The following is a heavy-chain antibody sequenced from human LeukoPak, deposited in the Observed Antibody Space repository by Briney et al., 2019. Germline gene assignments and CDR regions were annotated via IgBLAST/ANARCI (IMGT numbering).Heavy chain of an antibody. V-gene: IGHV3-23*01. CDR2: ISGSGGST. CDR1: GLNFSSHA. J-gene: IGHJ4*02. Sequence: GGSLRLSCGASGLNFSSHAMSWVRQAPGKGLEWVSAISGSGGSTYYADSVKGRFTISRDNSKNTLYLQMNSLRAEDTAVYYCARDIVVVPAYYFDYWGQGTLVTVSS. CDR3: ARDIVVVPAYYFDY. D-gene: IGHD2-2*01.